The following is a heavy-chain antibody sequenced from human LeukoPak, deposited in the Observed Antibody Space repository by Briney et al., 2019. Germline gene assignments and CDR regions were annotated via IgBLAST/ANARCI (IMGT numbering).Heavy chain of an antibody. CDR2: ISYDGSTK. D-gene: IGHD6-13*01. CDR1: GFTFSSYG. V-gene: IGHV3-30*19. Sequence: GGSLRLSCAASGFTFSSYGMHWVRQAPGKGLEWVAVISYDGSTKYYADSVKGRFTISRDNSKNTLYLQMNSLRAQDTAVYFCARDDPEKTAAEGCPDYWGQGTLVTVSS. CDR3: ARDDPEKTAAEGCPDY. J-gene: IGHJ4*02.